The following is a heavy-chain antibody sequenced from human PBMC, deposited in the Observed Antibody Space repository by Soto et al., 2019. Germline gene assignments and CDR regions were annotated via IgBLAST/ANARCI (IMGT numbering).Heavy chain of an antibody. CDR1: GFTFSNYA. Sequence: EVQLLESGGGLVQPGGSLRLSCAASGFTFSNYALSWVRQAPGKGLEWVSSISSIDSSTNYADSVRGRFTISRDNSKNTLYLQINSLRAEDTAVYYCAKDGQWGYGGYELDCWGQGTLVTVSS. CDR3: AKDGQWGYGGYELDC. D-gene: IGHD5-12*01. J-gene: IGHJ4*02. CDR2: ISSIDSST. V-gene: IGHV3-23*01.